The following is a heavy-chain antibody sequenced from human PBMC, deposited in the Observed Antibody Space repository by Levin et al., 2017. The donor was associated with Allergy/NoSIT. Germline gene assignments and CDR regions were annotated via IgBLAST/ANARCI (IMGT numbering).Heavy chain of an antibody. CDR3: ARGGGAVAGTTRHHGMDV. CDR2: MNPNSGNT. Sequence: GESLKISCKASGYTFTSYDINWVRQATGQGLEWMGWMNPNSGNTGYAQKFQGRVTMTRNTSISTAYMELSSLRSEDTAVYYCARGGGAVAGTTRHHGMDVWGQGTTVTVSS. J-gene: IGHJ6*02. CDR1: GYTFTSYD. V-gene: IGHV1-8*01. D-gene: IGHD6-19*01.